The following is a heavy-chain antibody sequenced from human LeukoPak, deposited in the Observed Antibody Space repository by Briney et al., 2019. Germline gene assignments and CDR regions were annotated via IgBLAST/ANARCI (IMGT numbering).Heavy chain of an antibody. J-gene: IGHJ3*02. D-gene: IGHD6-13*01. V-gene: IGHV1-18*01. CDR2: ISAYNGNT. Sequence: ASVKVSCKASGYTFTSYGISWVRQAPGQGLEWMGWISAYNGNTNYAQKLQGRVTMTTDTSTSTAYVELRSLRSDDTAVYYCARDSSSWSDAFDIWGQGTMVTVSS. CDR3: ARDSSSWSDAFDI. CDR1: GYTFTSYG.